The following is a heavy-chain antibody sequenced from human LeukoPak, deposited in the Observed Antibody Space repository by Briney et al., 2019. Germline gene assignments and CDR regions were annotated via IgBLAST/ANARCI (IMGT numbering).Heavy chain of an antibody. CDR2: ISTHDVNT. CDR1: GYTFTSSG. V-gene: IGHV1-18*01. CDR3: ATDLGYCSSTTCDTFDY. J-gene: IGHJ4*02. D-gene: IGHD2-2*01. Sequence: ASVKVSCKASGYTFTSSGISWVRQAPGQGLEWMGWISTHDVNTKYAQKLQGRVTLTTDTSTSTAYMELRSLRSDNTAVYYCATDLGYCSSTTCDTFDYWGQGTLITVSS.